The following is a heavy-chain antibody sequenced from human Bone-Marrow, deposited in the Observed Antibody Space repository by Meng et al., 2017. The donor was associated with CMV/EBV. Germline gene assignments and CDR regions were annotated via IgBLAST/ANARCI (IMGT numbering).Heavy chain of an antibody. CDR3: ARGPDSSGYYYAPRRRAFDI. Sequence: SETLSFTCTVSGGSISSGGYYWSWIRQHPGKGLEWIGYIYYSGSTYYNPSLKSRVTISVDTSKNQFSLKLSSVTAADTAVYYCARGPDSSGYYYAPRRRAFDIWGQGTMVTVSS. CDR2: IYYSGST. D-gene: IGHD3-22*01. J-gene: IGHJ3*02. V-gene: IGHV4-31*03. CDR1: GGSISSGGYY.